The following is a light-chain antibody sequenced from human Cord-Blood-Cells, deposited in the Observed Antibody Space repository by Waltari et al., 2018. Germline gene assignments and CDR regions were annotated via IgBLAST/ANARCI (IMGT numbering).Light chain of an antibody. CDR1: SSDVGGYNY. CDR2: DVS. V-gene: IGLV2-14*03. CDR3: SSYTSSSTWV. J-gene: IGLJ3*02. Sequence: QSALTQSASVSGSPGQSITISCTGTSSDVGGYNYVSWYQQHPGKAPKLLIYDVSNRPSGVSNRFSGAKSGNTASLTISGLQAGDEADYYCSSYTSSSTWVFGGGTKLTVL.